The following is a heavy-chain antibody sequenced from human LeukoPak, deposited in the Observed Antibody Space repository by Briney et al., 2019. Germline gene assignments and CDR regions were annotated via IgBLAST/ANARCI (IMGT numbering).Heavy chain of an antibody. CDR2: IIPIFGTA. CDR3: AREGLNWNYRGRFQH. Sequence: EASVRVSCKASGGTFSSYAISWVRQAPGQGLEWMGGIIPIFGTANYAQKFQGRVAITTDESTSTAYMELSSLRSEDTAVYYCAREGLNWNYRGRFQHWGQGTLVTVSS. J-gene: IGHJ1*01. V-gene: IGHV1-69*05. CDR1: GGTFSSYA. D-gene: IGHD1-7*01.